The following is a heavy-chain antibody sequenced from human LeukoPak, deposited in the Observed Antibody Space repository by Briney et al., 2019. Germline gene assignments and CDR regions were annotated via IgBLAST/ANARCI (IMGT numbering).Heavy chain of an antibody. CDR3: TTASVVHDYYGMDV. V-gene: IGHV3-15*01. J-gene: IGHJ6*02. CDR1: GFTFSNAW. D-gene: IGHD3-10*01. CDR2: IKSKTDGGTT. Sequence: PGGSLRLSCAASGFTFSNAWMSWVRQAPGKGLEWVGRIKSKTDGGTTDYAAPVKGRFTISRDDSKNTLYLQMNSLKTEDTAVYYCTTASVVHDYYGMDVWGQGTTVTVSS.